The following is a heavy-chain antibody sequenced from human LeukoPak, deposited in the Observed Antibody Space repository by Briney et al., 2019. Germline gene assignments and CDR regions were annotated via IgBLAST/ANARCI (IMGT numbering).Heavy chain of an antibody. CDR2: FYASGTT. V-gene: IGHV4-4*07. D-gene: IGHD6-13*01. CDR1: GGSIVSHY. CDR3: AKDSSTWGNLAGHFDS. J-gene: IGHJ4*02. Sequence: PSETLSLTCTVSGGSIVSHYWNWIRQPAGRGLEWIGRFYASGTTNASPSLKSRVTMSVDTSKNQFSLKLSSVTAADTAVYYCAKDSSTWGNLAGHFDSWGQGTLVTVSS.